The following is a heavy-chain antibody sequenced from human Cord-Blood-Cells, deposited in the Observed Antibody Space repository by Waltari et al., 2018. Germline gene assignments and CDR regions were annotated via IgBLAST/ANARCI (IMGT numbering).Heavy chain of an antibody. Sequence: QVQLQESGPGLVKPSQTLSLTCIVSGGSISSGGYYWSWIRQHPGKGLEWIGYIYYSGSTYYNPSLKSRVTISVDTSKNQFSLKLSSVTAADTAVYYCARERQNSGSYCWFDPWGQGTLVTVSS. CDR3: ARERQNSGSYCWFDP. CDR1: GGSISSGGYY. V-gene: IGHV4-31*03. D-gene: IGHD1-26*01. CDR2: IYYSGST. J-gene: IGHJ5*02.